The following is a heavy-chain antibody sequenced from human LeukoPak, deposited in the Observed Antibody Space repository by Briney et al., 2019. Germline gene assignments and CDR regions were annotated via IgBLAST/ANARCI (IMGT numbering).Heavy chain of an antibody. CDR2: ISGSGGST. CDR3: AKSRGSSWPRLQGY. V-gene: IGHV3-23*01. J-gene: IGHJ4*02. Sequence: AISGSGGSTYYADSVKGRFTISRDNSKNTLYLQMNSLRAEDTAVYYCAKSRGSSWPRLQGYWGQGTLVTVSS. D-gene: IGHD6-13*01.